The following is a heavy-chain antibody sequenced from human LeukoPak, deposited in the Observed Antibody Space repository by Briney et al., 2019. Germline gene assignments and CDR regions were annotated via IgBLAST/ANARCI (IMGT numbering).Heavy chain of an antibody. V-gene: IGHV3-30*18. D-gene: IGHD3-10*02. J-gene: IGHJ4*02. CDR2: ISYDGNNR. Sequence: PGGSLRLSCAASRFTFSSYGMHWVRQAPGKGLEWVAVISYDGNNRYYADSVKGRFTISRDNSENMLYLQMNSLRAEDTAVYYCAKDLYVGYYFDNWGQGTLVTVSS. CDR1: RFTFSSYG. CDR3: AKDLYVGYYFDN.